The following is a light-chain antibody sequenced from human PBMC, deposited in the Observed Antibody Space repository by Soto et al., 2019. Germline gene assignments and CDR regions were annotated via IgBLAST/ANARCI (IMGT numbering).Light chain of an antibody. V-gene: IGLV1-44*01. CDR1: SSNIGSNT. CDR3: AAWDDSLNGRV. CDR2: SNN. Sequence: QSVMTQPPSVSAAPGQRVTISCSGSSSNIGSNTVNWYQQLPGTAPKLLIYSNNQRPSGVPDRFSGSKSGTSASLAISGLQSEDEADYYCAAWDDSLNGRVFGGGTKVTVL. J-gene: IGLJ3*02.